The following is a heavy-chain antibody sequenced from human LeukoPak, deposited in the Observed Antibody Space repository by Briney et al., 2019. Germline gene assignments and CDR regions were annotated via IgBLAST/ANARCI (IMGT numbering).Heavy chain of an antibody. D-gene: IGHD1-26*01. Sequence: SETLSLTCTVSGGSISSYYWSWIRQPPGKGLEWIGYIYYSGSTNYNPSLKSRVTISVDTSKNQFSLKLSSVTAADTAVYYCARVSGSGIGSLPDYWGQGTLVTVSS. CDR3: ARVSGSGIGSLPDY. V-gene: IGHV4-59*01. CDR2: IYYSGST. J-gene: IGHJ4*02. CDR1: GGSISSYY.